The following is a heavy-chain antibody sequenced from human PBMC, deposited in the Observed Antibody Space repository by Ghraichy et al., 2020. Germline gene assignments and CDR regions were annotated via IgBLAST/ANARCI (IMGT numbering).Heavy chain of an antibody. Sequence: SETLSLTCAVYGGSFSGYYWSWIRQPPGKGLEWIGEINHSGSTNYNPSLKSRVTISVDTSKNQFSLKLSSVTAADTAVYYCARGRRTTVTTGWYFDLWGRGTLVTVSS. V-gene: IGHV4-34*01. CDR1: GGSFSGYY. J-gene: IGHJ2*01. D-gene: IGHD4-17*01. CDR2: INHSGST. CDR3: ARGRRTTVTTGWYFDL.